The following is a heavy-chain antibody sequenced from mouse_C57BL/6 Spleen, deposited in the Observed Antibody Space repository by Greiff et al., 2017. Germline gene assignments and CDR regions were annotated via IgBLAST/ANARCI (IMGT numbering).Heavy chain of an antibody. J-gene: IGHJ2*01. V-gene: IGHV3-6*01. D-gene: IGHD2-2*01. Sequence: ESGPGLVKPSQSLSLTCSVTGYSITSGYYWNWIRQFPGNKLEWMGYISYDGSNNYNPSLKNRISITRDTSKNQFFLKLNSVTTEDTATYYCARDGNDDFDYWGQGTTLTVSS. CDR1: GYSITSGYY. CDR3: ARDGNDDFDY. CDR2: ISYDGSN.